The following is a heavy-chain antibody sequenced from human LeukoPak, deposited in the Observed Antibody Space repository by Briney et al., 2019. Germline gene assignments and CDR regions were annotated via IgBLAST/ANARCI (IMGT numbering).Heavy chain of an antibody. CDR3: ARLSTSGYCSSTSCYEKFFDY. CDR2: IKQDGSEK. V-gene: IGHV3-7*03. D-gene: IGHD2-2*01. J-gene: IGHJ4*02. CDR1: GFTFSSYW. Sequence: GGSLRLSCAASGFTFSSYWMSWVRQAPGKGLEWVANIKQDGSEKYYVDSVKGRFTISRDNAKNSLYLQMNSLRAEDTAVYYCARLSTSGYCSSTSCYEKFFDYWGQGTLVTVS.